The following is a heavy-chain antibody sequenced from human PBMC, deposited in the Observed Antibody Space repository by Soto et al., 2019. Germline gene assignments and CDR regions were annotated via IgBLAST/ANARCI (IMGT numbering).Heavy chain of an antibody. Sequence: GESLKISCKGSGYSFTSYCIGWVRQMPGKGLEWMGIIYPGDSDTRYSPSFQGQVTISADKSISTAYLQWSSLKASDTAMYYCARHGQQLETYYYYYGMDVWGQGTTVTVSS. D-gene: IGHD6-13*01. V-gene: IGHV5-51*01. CDR2: IYPGDSDT. CDR1: GYSFTSYC. J-gene: IGHJ6*02. CDR3: ARHGQQLETYYYYYGMDV.